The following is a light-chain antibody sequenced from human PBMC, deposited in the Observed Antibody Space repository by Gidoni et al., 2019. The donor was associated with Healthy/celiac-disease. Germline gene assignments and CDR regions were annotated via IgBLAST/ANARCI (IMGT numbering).Light chain of an antibody. CDR1: QSISSY. J-gene: IGKJ2*01. Sequence: DIQMTQSASSLSASVGDIDTITCRASQSISSYLNWYQQKPGKAPKLLIYAASSLQSGVPSRFSGSRSGTDFTLTISSLQPEDFATYYCQQSYSTPLYTFGQGTKLEIK. V-gene: IGKV1-39*01. CDR3: QQSYSTPLYT. CDR2: AAS.